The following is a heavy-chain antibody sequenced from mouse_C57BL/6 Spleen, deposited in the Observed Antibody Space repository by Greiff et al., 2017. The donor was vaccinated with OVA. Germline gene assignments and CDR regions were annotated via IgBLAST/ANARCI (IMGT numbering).Heavy chain of an antibody. Sequence: VQLQQSGPGLVKPSQSLSLTCSVTGYSITSGYYWNWIRQFPGNKLEWMGYISYDGSNNYNPSLKNRISITRDTSKNQFFLKLNSVTTEDTATYYCASVQPIYYDYDFDYWGQGTTLTVSS. CDR2: ISYDGSN. CDR1: GYSITSGYY. D-gene: IGHD2-4*01. V-gene: IGHV3-6*01. J-gene: IGHJ2*01. CDR3: ASVQPIYYDYDFDY.